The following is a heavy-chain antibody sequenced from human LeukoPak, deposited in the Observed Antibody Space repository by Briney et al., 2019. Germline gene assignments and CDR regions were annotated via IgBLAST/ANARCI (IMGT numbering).Heavy chain of an antibody. CDR3: ARGSSFHNY. CDR1: GFIFEDYG. V-gene: IGHV3-20*04. Sequence: GGTLRLSCAASGFIFEDYGMTWVRQAPGKGLEWVSGINGNGGSRGYAASVKGRFTISRDNANNSLYLQMNSLRAEDTALYYCARGSSFHNYWGQGTLVTVSS. D-gene: IGHD6-6*01. J-gene: IGHJ4*02. CDR2: INGNGGSR.